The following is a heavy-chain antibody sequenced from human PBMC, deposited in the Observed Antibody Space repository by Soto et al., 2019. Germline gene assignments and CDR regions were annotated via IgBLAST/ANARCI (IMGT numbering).Heavy chain of an antibody. J-gene: IGHJ6*02. CDR3: ARPLSWWGYGMDV. CDR1: GGSISSYY. Sequence: SETLSLTCTVSGGSISSYYWSWIRQPPGKGLEWIGHIHYSGSTNYNPSLKSRVTISVDTSKNQFSLKLSSVTAADTAVYYCARPLSWWGYGMDVWGQGTTVTVSS. CDR2: IHYSGST. V-gene: IGHV4-59*01. D-gene: IGHD2-8*02.